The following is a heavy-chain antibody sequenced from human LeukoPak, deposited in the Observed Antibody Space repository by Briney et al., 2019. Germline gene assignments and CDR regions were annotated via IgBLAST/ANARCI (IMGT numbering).Heavy chain of an antibody. CDR3: AKDKAAAPTPYYFDY. V-gene: IGHV3-23*01. Sequence: GGSLRLSCAASGFTFKGYAMSWVRQAPGEGLEWVSGISDSGTTTHYADSVKGRFTISRDNSKNTLYLQMNSLRAEDTAVYYCAKDKAAAPTPYYFDYWGQGSLVTVSS. D-gene: IGHD6-13*01. CDR1: GFTFKGYA. J-gene: IGHJ4*02. CDR2: ISDSGTTT.